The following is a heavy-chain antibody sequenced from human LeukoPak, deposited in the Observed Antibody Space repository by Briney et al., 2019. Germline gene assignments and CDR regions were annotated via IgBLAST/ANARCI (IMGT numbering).Heavy chain of an antibody. CDR1: GLTFSNHG. V-gene: IGHV3-30*18. J-gene: IGHJ4*02. CDR3: AKDKIFRYLDY. Sequence: PGGSLRLSCAASGLTFSNHGMHWVRQAPGKGLEWVAMITSDGNIKYYADSVKDRFTISRDDSKNTLYLQMNSLRDEDTAVYYCAKDKIFRYLDYWGQGALVTVTS. D-gene: IGHD2/OR15-2a*01. CDR2: ITSDGNIK.